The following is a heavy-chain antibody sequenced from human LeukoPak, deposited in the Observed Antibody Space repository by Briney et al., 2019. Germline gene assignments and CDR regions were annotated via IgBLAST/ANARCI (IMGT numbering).Heavy chain of an antibody. CDR1: GGSISSYY. J-gene: IGHJ5*02. V-gene: IGHV4-34*01. CDR2: INHSGST. Sequence: SSETLSLTCTVSGGSISSYYWSWIRQPPGKGLEWIGEINHSGSTNYNPSLKSRVTISVDTSKNQFSLKLISVTAADTAVYYCARGGARRQLGYNWFDPWGQGTLVTVSS. CDR3: ARGGARRQLGYNWFDP. D-gene: IGHD5-18*01.